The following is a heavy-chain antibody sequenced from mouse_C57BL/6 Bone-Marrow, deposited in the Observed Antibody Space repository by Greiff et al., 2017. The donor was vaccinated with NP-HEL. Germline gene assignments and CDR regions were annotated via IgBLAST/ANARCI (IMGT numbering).Heavy chain of an antibody. D-gene: IGHD2-3*01. CDR1: GYAFSSSW. Sequence: VKLKESGPELVKPGASVKISCKASGYAFSSSWMNWVKQRPGKGLEWIGRIYPGDGDTNYNGKFKGKATLTADKSSSTAYMQLSSLTSEDSAVYFCARDGYYLYYFDYWGQGTTLTVSS. J-gene: IGHJ2*01. V-gene: IGHV1-82*01. CDR3: ARDGYYLYYFDY. CDR2: IYPGDGDT.